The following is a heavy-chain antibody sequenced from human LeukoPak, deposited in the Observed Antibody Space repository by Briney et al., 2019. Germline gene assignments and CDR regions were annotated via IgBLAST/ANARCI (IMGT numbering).Heavy chain of an antibody. CDR3: AKVFEVRGSRRPKDY. Sequence: PGGSLRLSCAASGFTFSDYGMNWVRQAPGKGLEWVALISYDGGNKFYADSVRDRFTISRDNSKNTLFLQMNSLRIEDTAVYYCAKVFEVRGSRRPKDYWGQGTLVIVSS. CDR2: ISYDGGNK. V-gene: IGHV3-30*18. D-gene: IGHD3-10*01. J-gene: IGHJ4*02. CDR1: GFTFSDYG.